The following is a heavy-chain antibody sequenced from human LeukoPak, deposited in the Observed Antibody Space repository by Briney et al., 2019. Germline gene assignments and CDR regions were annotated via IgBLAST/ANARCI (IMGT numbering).Heavy chain of an antibody. V-gene: IGHV1-46*01. CDR1: GYTFTSYD. D-gene: IGHD3-10*02. CDR3: ATKYVVLDAFDI. CDR2: IKPSGGGT. J-gene: IGHJ3*02. Sequence: ASVKVSCTASGYTFTSYDIHWVRQAPGKGLEWMGVIKPSGGGTNYARNFQGRVTMTGHTSTSTVYLELSSLRSEDTAVYFCATKYVVLDAFDIWGQGTLVTVSS.